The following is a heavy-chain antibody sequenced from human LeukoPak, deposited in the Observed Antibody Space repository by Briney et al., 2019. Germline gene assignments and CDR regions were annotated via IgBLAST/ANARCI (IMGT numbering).Heavy chain of an antibody. CDR2: ISYDGSNQ. V-gene: IGHV3-30*18. J-gene: IGHJ5*02. CDR1: GFTFSSYG. CDR3: AKAHTVTTLYWFEP. Sequence: PGRSLSLSCAASGFTFSSYGMHWVRQAPGKGLEWVAVISYDGSNQYYADSVKGRFTISRDNSKNTLYLQMNSLRGADTAVYYCAKAHTVTTLYWFEPWGQGTLVTVSS. D-gene: IGHD4-17*01.